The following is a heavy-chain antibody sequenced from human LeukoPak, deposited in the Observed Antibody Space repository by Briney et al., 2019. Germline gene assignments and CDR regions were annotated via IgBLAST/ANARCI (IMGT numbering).Heavy chain of an antibody. V-gene: IGHV3-66*01. CDR2: IYSCGST. CDR3: AKDWNMATISDRDRVFDY. Sequence: GGSLRLSCAASGFTVTSSYMSWVRQAPGKGLEWVSVIYSCGSTLYADSVKGRFTISRDNSKNTLYLQMNSLRAEDTAVYYCAKDWNMATISDRDRVFDYWGQGTLVTVSS. CDR1: GFTVTSSY. J-gene: IGHJ4*02. D-gene: IGHD5-24*01.